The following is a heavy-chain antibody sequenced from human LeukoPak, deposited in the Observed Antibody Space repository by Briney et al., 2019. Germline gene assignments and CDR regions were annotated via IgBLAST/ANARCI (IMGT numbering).Heavy chain of an antibody. Sequence: GASLRLSCAASGFTFSSYAMSWVRQAPGKGLERVSAISGSGGSTYYADSVKGRFTISRDNSKNTLYLQMNSLRAEDTAVYYCAKGQKDEYYFDYWGQGTLATVSS. CDR1: GFTFSSYA. V-gene: IGHV3-23*01. CDR3: AKGQKDEYYFDY. CDR2: ISGSGGST. J-gene: IGHJ4*02.